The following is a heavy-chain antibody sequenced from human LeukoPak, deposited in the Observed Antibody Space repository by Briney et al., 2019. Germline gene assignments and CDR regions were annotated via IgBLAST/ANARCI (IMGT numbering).Heavy chain of an antibody. CDR3: ARVWFSYFFQ. V-gene: IGHV3-53*01. J-gene: IGHJ4*02. CDR2: IHTGGTT. Sequence: GGSLRLSCAASGFTFSSYDMSWVRQAPGKGLEWVSVIHTGGTTHYADSVKGRFTISEDNSNNTVYLQMNSVRVEDTAVYYCARVWFSYFFQWGQGALVTVSS. D-gene: IGHD3-10*01. CDR1: GFTFSSYD.